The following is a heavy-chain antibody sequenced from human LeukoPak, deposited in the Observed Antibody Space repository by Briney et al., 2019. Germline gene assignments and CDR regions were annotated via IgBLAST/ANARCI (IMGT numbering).Heavy chain of an antibody. CDR3: ARGAHKRDDYGGFFDY. D-gene: IGHD4-17*01. Sequence: GGTLRLSCAASGFTFSTYGMSWVRQAPGKGLEWVSAISGSGGSTYYADSVKGRFTISRDNSKNTLYLQMNSLRTEDTSVYYCARGAHKRDDYGGFFDYWGQGTLVTVSS. J-gene: IGHJ4*02. CDR1: GFTFSTYG. CDR2: ISGSGGST. V-gene: IGHV3-23*01.